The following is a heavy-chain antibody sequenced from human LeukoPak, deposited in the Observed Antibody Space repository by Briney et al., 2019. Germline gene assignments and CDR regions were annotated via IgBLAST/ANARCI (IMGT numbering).Heavy chain of an antibody. CDR2: ISSSGSTI. CDR1: GFTFSSYE. CDR3: ARGALEMATITSPYYFDY. Sequence: GGSLRLSCAAPGFTFSSYEMNWVRQAPGKGLEWVSYISSSGSTIYYADSVKGRFTISRDNAKNSLYLQMNSLRAEDTAVYYCARGALEMATITSPYYFDYWGQGTLVTVSS. D-gene: IGHD5-24*01. V-gene: IGHV3-48*03. J-gene: IGHJ4*02.